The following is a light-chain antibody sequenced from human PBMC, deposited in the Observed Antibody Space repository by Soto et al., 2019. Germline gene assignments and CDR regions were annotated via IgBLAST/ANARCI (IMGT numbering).Light chain of an antibody. CDR1: QDISNS. CDR3: QQYETFSGT. CDR2: DAS. Sequence: DIQMTQSPSSLSASVGERVTITCQAGQDISNSLNWYQHKPGKAPKLLIYDASSLETGVPSRFSGSGSGTKFTLTIASLQPDDFATYYCQQYETFSGTFGPGTKVDI. V-gene: IGKV1-33*01. J-gene: IGKJ1*01.